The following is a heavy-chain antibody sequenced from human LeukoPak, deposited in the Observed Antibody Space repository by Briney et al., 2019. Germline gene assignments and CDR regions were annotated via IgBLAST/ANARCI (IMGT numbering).Heavy chain of an antibody. V-gene: IGHV4-59*01. Sequence: PSETLSLTCAVYGGSFSSYYWSWIRQPPGKGLEWNGYIYYSGSTNYNPSLKSRATISVDTSKNQFSLKLSSVTAADTAVYYCAKSRYNWNSDAFDIWGQGTMVTVSS. CDR3: AKSRYNWNSDAFDI. D-gene: IGHD1/OR15-1a*01. CDR2: IYYSGST. CDR1: GGSFSSYY. J-gene: IGHJ3*02.